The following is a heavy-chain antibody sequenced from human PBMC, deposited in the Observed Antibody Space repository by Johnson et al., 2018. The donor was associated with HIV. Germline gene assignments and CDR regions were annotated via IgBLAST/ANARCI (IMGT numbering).Heavy chain of an antibody. CDR2: IDSRGLA. D-gene: IGHD5-24*01. CDR1: GFTLSSNY. Sequence: VQLVESGGGLVQPGGSLRLSCAASGFTLSSNYISWLRQAPGQRLELVSVIDSRGLAYSTDSAEGRFTFARDNSKNTLYLQRNRLRAEDTDVYYCARVGLREGRALDIWGQGTMVTVSS. CDR3: ARVGLREGRALDI. J-gene: IGHJ3*02. V-gene: IGHV3-66*01.